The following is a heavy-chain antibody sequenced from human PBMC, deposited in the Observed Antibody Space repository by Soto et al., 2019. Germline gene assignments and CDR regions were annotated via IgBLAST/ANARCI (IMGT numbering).Heavy chain of an antibody. D-gene: IGHD6-13*01. CDR2: ITYSGNT. CDR3: ARHQSHSSSYVDP. Sequence: PSETLSLTCTVSGGSISSYYWSWIRQPPGKGLEWIGFITYSGNTYYNPSLKSRFTISLDASKNKFSLKLSSVTAADTAVYYCARHQSHSSSYVDPWGQGTLVTVSS. V-gene: IGHV4-59*08. J-gene: IGHJ5*02. CDR1: GGSISSYY.